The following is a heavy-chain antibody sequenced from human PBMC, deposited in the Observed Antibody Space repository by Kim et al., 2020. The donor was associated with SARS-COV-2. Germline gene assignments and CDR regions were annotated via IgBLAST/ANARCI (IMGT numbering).Heavy chain of an antibody. CDR3: ARGARNSPYYYYYYYMDV. CDR1: GGSISSYY. V-gene: IGHV4-59*01. D-gene: IGHD1-7*01. CDR2: IYYSGST. Sequence: SETLSLTCTVSGGSISSYYWSWIRQPPGKGLEWIGYIYYSGSTNYNPSLKSRVTISVDTSKNQFSLKLSSVTAADTAVYYCARGARNSPYYYYYYYMDVWGKGTTVTVSS. J-gene: IGHJ6*03.